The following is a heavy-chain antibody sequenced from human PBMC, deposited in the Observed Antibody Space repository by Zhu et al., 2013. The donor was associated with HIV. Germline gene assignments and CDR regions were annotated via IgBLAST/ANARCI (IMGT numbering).Heavy chain of an antibody. CDR3: ARGGYNWNDESYYYAMDV. Sequence: QVQLVQSEAEVKKPGSSMKVSCKSSGGRFNSYTFSWVRQAPGQGLEWMGGIIPIFGTANYAQKFQGRVTITADKSTSTAYMELSSLRSEDTAMYYCARGGYNWNDESYYYAMDVWGQGTTVTVSS. CDR2: IIPIFGTA. D-gene: IGHD1-1*01. V-gene: IGHV1-69*06. CDR1: GGRFNSYT. J-gene: IGHJ6*02.